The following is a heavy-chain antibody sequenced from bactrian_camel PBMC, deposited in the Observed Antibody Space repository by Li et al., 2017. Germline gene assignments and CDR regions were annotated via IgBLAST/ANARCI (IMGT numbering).Heavy chain of an antibody. V-gene: IGHV3S53*01. D-gene: IGHD5*01. J-gene: IGHJ4*01. CDR2: ITAYGIV. CDR1: GMDVSTYC. CDR3: AVLSQFNHCRGVLVGIWQQYAS. Sequence: HVQLVESGGGSVQTGGSPKLACAASGMDVSTYCMAWFRHVPGKEREAVATITAYGIVDYADFVEGRFTVSKDSAKVTLYLQIDSLQPEDTAMYYRAVLSQFNHCRGVLVGIWQQYASWGQGTQV.